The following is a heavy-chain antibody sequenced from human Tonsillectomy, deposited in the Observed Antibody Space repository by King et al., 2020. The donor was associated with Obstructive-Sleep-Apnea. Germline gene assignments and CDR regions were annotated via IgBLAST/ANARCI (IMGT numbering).Heavy chain of an antibody. V-gene: IGHV3-49*03. D-gene: IGHD3-16*01. CDR3: SRVMDDYVWGSYYY. J-gene: IGHJ4*02. CDR1: GFTFGDYG. Sequence: VQLVESGGGLVQPGRSLRLSCKASGFTFGDYGMSWFRQAPGKGLEWVAFIRKKGYGGTTEYAASVKGRFTIPRDDSKRIAYLQMKSLKTEDTAVYYCSRVMDDYVWGSYYYWGQGTLVTVSS. CDR2: IRKKGYGGTT.